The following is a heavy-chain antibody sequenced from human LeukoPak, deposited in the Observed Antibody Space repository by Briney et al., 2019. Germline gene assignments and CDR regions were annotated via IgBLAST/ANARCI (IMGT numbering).Heavy chain of an antibody. Sequence: ASVKVSCKASGYTFTSYYMHWVRQAPGQGLEWMGIINPSGGSTSYAQKFQGRVTMTRDTSTSTVYMELSSLRSEDTAVYYCAREIDRSGGSCYHFDYWGQGTLVTVSS. J-gene: IGHJ4*02. CDR1: GYTFTSYY. CDR2: INPSGGST. D-gene: IGHD2-15*01. V-gene: IGHV1-46*01. CDR3: AREIDRSGGSCYHFDY.